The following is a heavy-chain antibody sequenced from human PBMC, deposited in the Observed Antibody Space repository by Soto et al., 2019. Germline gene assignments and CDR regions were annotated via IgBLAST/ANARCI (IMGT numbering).Heavy chain of an antibody. CDR3: ARDTIVLGYCSGGSCLDAFDI. V-gene: IGHV3-48*03. CDR1: GFTFSSYE. D-gene: IGHD2-15*01. CDR2: ISSSGSTI. J-gene: IGHJ3*02. Sequence: GGSLRLSCAASGFTFSSYEMNWVRQAPGKGLEWVSYISSSGSTIYYADSVKGRFTISSDNAKNSLYLQMNSLRAEDTAVYYCARDTIVLGYCSGGSCLDAFDIWGQGTMVTVSS.